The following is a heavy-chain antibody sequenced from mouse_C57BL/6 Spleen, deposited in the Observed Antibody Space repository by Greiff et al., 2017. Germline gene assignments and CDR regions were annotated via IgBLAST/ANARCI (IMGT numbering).Heavy chain of an antibody. J-gene: IGHJ3*01. Sequence: EVNLVESEGGLVQPGSSMKLSCTASGFTFSDYYMAWVRQVPEKGLEWVANINYDGSSTYYLDSLKSRFIISRDNAKNILYLQMSSLKSEDTATYYCARGGYYYGWFAYWGQGTLVTVSA. CDR2: INYDGSST. CDR3: ARGGYYYGWFAY. V-gene: IGHV5-16*01. CDR1: GFTFSDYY. D-gene: IGHD1-1*01.